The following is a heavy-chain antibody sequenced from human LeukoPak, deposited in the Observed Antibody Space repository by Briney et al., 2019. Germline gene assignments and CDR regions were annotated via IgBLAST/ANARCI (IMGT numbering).Heavy chain of an antibody. Sequence: SETLSLTCTVSGGSISSSSCYWGWIRQPPGKGLEWIGSIYYSGSTYYNPSLKSRVTISVDTSKNQFSLKLSSVTAADTAVYYCARHANVLRYFDWLAPQYYFDYWGQGTLVTVSS. V-gene: IGHV4-39*01. CDR2: IYYSGST. J-gene: IGHJ4*02. CDR1: GGSISSSSCY. D-gene: IGHD3-9*01. CDR3: ARHANVLRYFDWLAPQYYFDY.